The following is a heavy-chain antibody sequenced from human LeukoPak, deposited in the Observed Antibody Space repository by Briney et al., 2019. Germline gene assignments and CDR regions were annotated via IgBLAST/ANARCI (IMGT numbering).Heavy chain of an antibody. J-gene: IGHJ6*03. CDR2: IYISGST. CDR3: AREIRSDMDG. D-gene: IGHD4-17*01. Sequence: PSETLSLTCTVSSDSISSFYWSWLRRPAGKGLKWIWRIYISGSTNYSPTLNSRVPMSVDTSQNQFSLKLSAVTAAVTAVYYGAREIRSDMDGWGKGTTVTVSS. V-gene: IGHV4-4*07. CDR1: SDSISSFY.